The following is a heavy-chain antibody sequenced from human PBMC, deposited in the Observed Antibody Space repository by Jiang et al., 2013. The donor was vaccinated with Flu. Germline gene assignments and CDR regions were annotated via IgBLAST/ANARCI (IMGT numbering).Heavy chain of an antibody. CDR2: ISSSSSTI. Sequence: QLLESGGGVVQPGRSLRLSCAASGFTFSSYSMNWVRQAPGKGPEWVSYISSSSSTIYYADSVKGRFTISRDNAKNSLYLQMNSLRDEDTAVYYCARGGDGDYVPTDYWGQGTLVTVSS. CDR1: GFTFSSYS. CDR3: ARGGDGDYVPTDY. D-gene: IGHD4-17*01. J-gene: IGHJ4*02. V-gene: IGHV3-48*02.